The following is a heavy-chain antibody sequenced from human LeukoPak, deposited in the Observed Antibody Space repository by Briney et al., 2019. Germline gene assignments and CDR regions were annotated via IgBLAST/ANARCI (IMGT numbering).Heavy chain of an antibody. CDR1: GYSISSGYY. CDR3: ARVKTGSSDFSNKSDY. V-gene: IGHV4-38-2*02. CDR2: VYHGGNT. J-gene: IGHJ4*02. D-gene: IGHD2-2*01. Sequence: SETLSLTCNVSGYSISSGYYWAWIRQSPGKGLEWIGSVYHGGNTYYDPSLKSRVTISLDTSKNQFSLKLSSVTAADTALYYCARVKTGSSDFSNKSDYWGPGTLVTVSS.